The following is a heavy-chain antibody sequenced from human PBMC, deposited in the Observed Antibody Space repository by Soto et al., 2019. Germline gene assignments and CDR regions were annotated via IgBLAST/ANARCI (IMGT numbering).Heavy chain of an antibody. V-gene: IGHV1-18*04. CDR3: ARGGLHPVRSGYYGMDV. Sequence: GASVKVSCKASGYTFTSYGISWVREAPGQGLEWMGWISAYNGNTNYAQRLQGRVTMTTDTSTSTAYMELRSLRSDDTAVYYCARGGLHPVRSGYYGMDVWGQGTTVTVYS. CDR1: GYTFTSYG. J-gene: IGHJ6*02. D-gene: IGHD4-4*01. CDR2: ISAYNGNT.